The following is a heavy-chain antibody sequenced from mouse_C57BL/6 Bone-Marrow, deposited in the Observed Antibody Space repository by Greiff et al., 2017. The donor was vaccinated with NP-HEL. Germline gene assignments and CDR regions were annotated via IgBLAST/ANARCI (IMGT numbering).Heavy chain of an antibody. CDR3: TKNHYYGSSGDYYAMDY. V-gene: IGHV6-3*01. D-gene: IGHD1-1*01. J-gene: IGHJ4*01. CDR1: GFTFSNYW. Sequence: EVKLQESGGGLVQPGGSMKLSCVASGFTFSNYWMNWVRQSPEKGLEWVAQIRLKSDNYETHYAESVHGRFTISRDDSKSSVYLQMNNLSAEDTGIYYCTKNHYYGSSGDYYAMDYWGQGTSVTVSS. CDR2: IRLKSDNYET.